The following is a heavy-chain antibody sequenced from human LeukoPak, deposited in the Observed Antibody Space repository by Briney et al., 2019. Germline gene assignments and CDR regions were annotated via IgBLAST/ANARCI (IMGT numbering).Heavy chain of an antibody. CDR3: ATYDSSGYYYGFDY. CDR2: IIPIFGTA. D-gene: IGHD3-22*01. CDR1: GGTFISYA. J-gene: IGHJ4*02. Sequence: SVKVSCKASGGTFISYAISWVRQAPGQGLEWMGGIIPIFGTANYAQKFQGRVTITADESTSTAYMELSSLRSEDTAVYYCATYDSSGYYYGFDYWGQGTLVTVSS. V-gene: IGHV1-69*13.